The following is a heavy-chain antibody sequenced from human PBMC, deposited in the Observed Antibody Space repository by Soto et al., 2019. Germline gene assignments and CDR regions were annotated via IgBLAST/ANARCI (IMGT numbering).Heavy chain of an antibody. J-gene: IGHJ4*02. Sequence: VQLLESGGGLIQPGGSLRLSCAASGFTFSSGIHCLRQAPGKGLEGVAYISHDSSNKFYGDSVKGRFTISRDNSKNPQFLQMNSLRAEDTAVYYCAKLVIGYCSGNTCDDYWGQGTLVAVSS. CDR2: ISHDSSNK. CDR1: GFTFSSG. D-gene: IGHD2-15*01. CDR3: AKLVIGYCSGNTCDDY. V-gene: IGHV3-30*18.